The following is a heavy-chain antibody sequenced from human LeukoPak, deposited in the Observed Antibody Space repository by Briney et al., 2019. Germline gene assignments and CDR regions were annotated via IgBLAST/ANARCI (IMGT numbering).Heavy chain of an antibody. CDR3: AKIMGNYYGSGMSPSYIDY. V-gene: IGHV3-49*04. Sequence: PGGSLRLSCTASGFTFGDYAMSWVRQAPGKGLEWVGFIRSKAYGGTTEYAASVKGRFTISRDDSKSIAYLQMNSLRAEDTAVYYCAKIMGNYYGSGMSPSYIDYWGQGTLVTVSS. CDR1: GFTFGDYA. D-gene: IGHD3-10*01. J-gene: IGHJ4*02. CDR2: IRSKAYGGTT.